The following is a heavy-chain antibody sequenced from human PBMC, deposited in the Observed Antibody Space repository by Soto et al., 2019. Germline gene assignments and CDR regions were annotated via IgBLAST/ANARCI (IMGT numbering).Heavy chain of an antibody. CDR2: IIPIFGTA. Sequence: GASVKVSCKASVCTFSSNAISWVRQAPGQGLEWMGGIIPIFGTANYAQKFQGRVTITADESTSTAYMELSSLRSEDTAVYYCARGSSTPYYYDSSGPGDYWGQGTLVTVSS. CDR1: VCTFSSNA. V-gene: IGHV1-69*13. CDR3: ARGSSTPYYYDSSGPGDY. J-gene: IGHJ4*02. D-gene: IGHD3-22*01.